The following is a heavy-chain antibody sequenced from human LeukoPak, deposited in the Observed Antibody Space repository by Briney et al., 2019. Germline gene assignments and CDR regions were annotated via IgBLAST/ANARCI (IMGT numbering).Heavy chain of an antibody. V-gene: IGHV3-7*04. J-gene: IGHJ3*02. CDR1: GFTFGSYW. Sequence: GGSLRLSCAASGFTFGSYWVSWVRQAPGKGLEWVANIKQDGSEKYYVDSVKGRFTISRDNAENSLYLQMNSLRAEDTAVYYCARGEYHLPFDIWGQGTMVTVSS. CDR2: IKQDGSEK. D-gene: IGHD2-2*01. CDR3: ARGEYHLPFDI.